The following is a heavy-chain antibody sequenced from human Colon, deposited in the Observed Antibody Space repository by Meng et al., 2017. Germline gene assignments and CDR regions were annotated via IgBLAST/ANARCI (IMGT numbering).Heavy chain of an antibody. J-gene: IGHJ4*02. CDR3: ARGYLGTPVVHFDA. Sequence: HVQLPESGRGLVTPSEPWSLPCAVSGGSVSSSNWWGWVRQSPEKGLEWIGEVHYSGSNNYNPSLKSRVTMSVDKSKNHFSLNLTSVTAADTGVYYCARGYLGTPVVHFDAWGQGTLVTVSS. CDR1: GGSVSSSNW. CDR2: VHYSGSN. V-gene: IGHV4-4*02. D-gene: IGHD7-27*01.